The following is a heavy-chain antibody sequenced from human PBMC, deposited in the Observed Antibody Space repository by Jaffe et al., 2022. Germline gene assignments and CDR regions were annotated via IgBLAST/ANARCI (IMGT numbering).Heavy chain of an antibody. CDR3: AKDNPILQQHLGAFDI. J-gene: IGHJ3*02. V-gene: IGHV3-23*01. Sequence: EVQLLESGGGLVQPGGSLRLSCAASGFTFSSYAMSWVRQAPGKGLEWVSAISGSGGSTYYADSVKGRFTISRDNSKNTLYLQMNSLRAEDTAVYYCAKDNPILQQHLGAFDIWGQGTMVTVSS. CDR1: GFTFSSYA. D-gene: IGHD6-13*01. CDR2: ISGSGGST.